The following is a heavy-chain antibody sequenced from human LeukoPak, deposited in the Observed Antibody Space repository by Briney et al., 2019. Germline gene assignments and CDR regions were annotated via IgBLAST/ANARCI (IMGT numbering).Heavy chain of an antibody. D-gene: IGHD5-12*01. CDR3: AYRTRRYKFDY. J-gene: IGHJ4*02. CDR2: IYWNDDK. CDR1: GFSLITSEVG. V-gene: IGHV2-5*01. Sequence: ESGPTLVNPTQTLTLTCTFSGFSLITSEVGVGWIRQPPGKALEWLALIYWNDDKRYSPSLKSRLTITKDTSKNQVVLTMTNMDPVDTATYYCAYRTRRYKFDYWGQGTLVTVSS.